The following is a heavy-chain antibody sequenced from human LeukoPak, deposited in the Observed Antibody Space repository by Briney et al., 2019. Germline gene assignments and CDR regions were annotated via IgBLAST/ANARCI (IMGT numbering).Heavy chain of an antibody. CDR2: IIPIFGTA. CDR1: GGTFSSYA. V-gene: IGHV1-69*06. J-gene: IGHJ4*02. D-gene: IGHD3-16*02. Sequence: ASVKVSCKASGGTFSSYAISWVRQAPGQGLEWMGGIIPIFGTANYAQKFQGRVTITADKSTSTAYMELSSLRSEDTAVYYCARDIYDYVWGSYRFWGQGTLVTVSS. CDR3: ARDIYDYVWGSYRF.